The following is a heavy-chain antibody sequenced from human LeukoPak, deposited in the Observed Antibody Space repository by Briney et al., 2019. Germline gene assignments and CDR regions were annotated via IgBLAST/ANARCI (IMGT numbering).Heavy chain of an antibody. J-gene: IGHJ4*02. CDR1: GYNFMKCW. V-gene: IGHV5-51*01. CDR3: ARHFGYRGYDGDY. CDR2: IYPGDSDI. D-gene: IGHD5-12*01. Sequence: GESLKISCKGSGYNFMKCWIAWVRQMPGKGLEWMGIIYPGDSDIRYSPSFQGQVTISADMSITTAYLQWSSLKASDTAMYYCARHFGYRGYDGDYWGQGTLVTVSS.